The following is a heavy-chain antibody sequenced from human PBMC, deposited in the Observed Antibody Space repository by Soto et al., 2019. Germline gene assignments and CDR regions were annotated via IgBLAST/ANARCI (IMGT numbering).Heavy chain of an antibody. CDR2: INPNSGGT. CDR3: ARSGGNDFWTGQNAFDI. CDR1: GYTFTGYY. V-gene: IGHV1-2*04. D-gene: IGHD3-3*01. Sequence: VASVKVSCKASGYTFTGYYMHWVRQAPGQGLERKGWINPNSGGTNYAQKFQGWVTMTRDTSISTAYMELSRLRSDDTAVYYCARSGGNDFWTGQNAFDIWGQGTMVTVSS. J-gene: IGHJ3*02.